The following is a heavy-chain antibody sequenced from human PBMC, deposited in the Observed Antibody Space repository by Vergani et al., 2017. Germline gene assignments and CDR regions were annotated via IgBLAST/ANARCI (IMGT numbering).Heavy chain of an antibody. D-gene: IGHD3-3*01. CDR1: GDSVSSNSAA. CDR3: AREGVGDFWSGYRYYYGMDV. J-gene: IGHJ6*02. V-gene: IGHV6-1*01. CDR2: TYYRSKWYN. Sequence: QVQLQQSGPGLVKPSQTLSLTCAIPGDSVSSNSAAWDWIRQSPSRGLEWLGRTYYRSKWYNDYAVSVKSRITINPDTSKNQFSLQLNSVTPEDTAVYYCAREGVGDFWSGYRYYYGMDVWGQGTTVTVSS.